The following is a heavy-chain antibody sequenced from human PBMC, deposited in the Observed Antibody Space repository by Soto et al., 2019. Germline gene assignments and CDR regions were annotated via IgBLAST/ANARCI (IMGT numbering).Heavy chain of an antibody. Sequence: GVSVKISCKASGYTFTGYYMHWVRQAPGQGLEWMGWINPNSGGTNYAQKFQGSVTMTRDTSISTAYMELSRLRSDDTAVYYCARGKGYCSSTSCYSPLDIGGFYGMDVWGQGATVTVSS. D-gene: IGHD2-2*01. CDR3: ARGKGYCSSTSCYSPLDIGGFYGMDV. V-gene: IGHV1-2*02. J-gene: IGHJ6*02. CDR1: GYTFTGYY. CDR2: INPNSGGT.